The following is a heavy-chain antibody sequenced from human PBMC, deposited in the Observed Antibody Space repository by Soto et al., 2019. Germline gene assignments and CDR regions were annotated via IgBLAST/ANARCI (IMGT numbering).Heavy chain of an antibody. CDR3: ARSGGLQHIDY. CDR1: GGSISSYY. CDR2: IYYTGTT. J-gene: IGHJ4*02. Sequence: SETLSLTCTVSGGSISSYYWSWIRQPPGKGLEWIGYIYYTGTTNYNPSLKSRVTISVDTSKNQFSLKLTSVTAADTAVHYCARSGGLQHIDYWGQGTPVTVSS. D-gene: IGHD4-4*01. V-gene: IGHV4-59*08.